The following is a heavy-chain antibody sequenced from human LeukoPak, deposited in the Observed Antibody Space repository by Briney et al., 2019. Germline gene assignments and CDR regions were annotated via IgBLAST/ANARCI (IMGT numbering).Heavy chain of an antibody. CDR3: ARRMYSSSWYRDAFDI. CDR2: ISAYNGNT. Sequence: ASVKVSCKASGYTFTRHGISWVRQAPGQGLEWMGWISAYNGNTNYAQKLQGRVTMTTDTSTSTAYMELRSLRSDDAAVYYCARRMYSSSWYRDAFDIWGQGTMVTVSS. V-gene: IGHV1-18*01. CDR1: GYTFTRHG. D-gene: IGHD6-13*01. J-gene: IGHJ3*02.